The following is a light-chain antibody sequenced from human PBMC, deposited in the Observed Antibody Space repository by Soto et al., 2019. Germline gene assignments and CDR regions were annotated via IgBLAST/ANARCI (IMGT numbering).Light chain of an antibody. CDR3: QQYYNLPLT. Sequence: DIQMTHSPSSLSASVGDRVTITCQASQDISNYLNWYQQKPGKAPNLLIYVASNLETGVPSRFSGSGSGTDFTFTIRSLQPEDIATYYCQQYYNLPLTFGGGTKVEIK. J-gene: IGKJ4*01. V-gene: IGKV1-33*01. CDR1: QDISNY. CDR2: VAS.